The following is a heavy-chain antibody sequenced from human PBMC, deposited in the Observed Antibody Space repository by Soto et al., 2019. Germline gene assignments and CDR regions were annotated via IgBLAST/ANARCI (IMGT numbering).Heavy chain of an antibody. CDR1: GGSISSGDYY. D-gene: IGHD3-10*01. J-gene: IGHJ5*02. CDR2: IYYSGST. CDR3: ASADYGSGSEFDP. V-gene: IGHV4-30-4*01. Sequence: PSETLSLTCTVSGGSISSGDYYWSWIRQPPGKGLEWIGYIYYSGSTYYNPSLKSRVTISVDTSKNQFSLKLSSVTAADTAVYYCASADYGSGSEFDPWGQGTLVTV.